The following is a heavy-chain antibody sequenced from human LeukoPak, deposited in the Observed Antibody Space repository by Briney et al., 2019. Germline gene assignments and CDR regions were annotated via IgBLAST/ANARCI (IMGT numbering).Heavy chain of an antibody. CDR2: MNQDGSRK. CDR3: TRDSQGSGTYSTDH. CDR1: XXSX. V-gene: IGHV3-7*01. Sequence: XXSXMXWVRQGPGKGPEWVANMNQDGSRKYYVDSVKGRFTISRDNAKNSLFLQMNGLRDEDTAVYYCTRDSQGSGTYSTDHWGQGTLVTVSS. D-gene: IGHD3-10*01. J-gene: IGHJ4*02.